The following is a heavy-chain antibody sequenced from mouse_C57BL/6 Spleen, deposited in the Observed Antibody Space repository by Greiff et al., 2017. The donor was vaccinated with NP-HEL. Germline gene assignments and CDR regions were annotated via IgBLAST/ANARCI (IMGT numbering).Heavy chain of an antibody. V-gene: IGHV1-81*01. Sequence: QVQLQQSGAELARPGASVKLSCKASGYTFTSYGISWVKQRTGQGLEWIGEIYPRSGNTYYNEKFKGKATLTADTSSSTAYMELRSLTSEDSAVYFCARIDYGSGTLFDYWGQGTTLTVSS. D-gene: IGHD1-1*01. CDR3: ARIDYGSGTLFDY. CDR2: IYPRSGNT. J-gene: IGHJ2*01. CDR1: GYTFTSYG.